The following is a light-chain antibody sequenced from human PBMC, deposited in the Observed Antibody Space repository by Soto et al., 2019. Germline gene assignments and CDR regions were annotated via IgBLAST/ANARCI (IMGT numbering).Light chain of an antibody. J-gene: IGKJ5*01. Sequence: EKVMKQSPATLSVPPGERATLSCRASQSVSSNLAWYQQKPGQAPRLLIYGASTRATGIPARFSGSGSETDFTLTISSLRSEDSAVYHCQQYNNWPITFGQGTRLEI. CDR2: GAS. CDR1: QSVSSN. V-gene: IGKV3-15*01. CDR3: QQYNNWPIT.